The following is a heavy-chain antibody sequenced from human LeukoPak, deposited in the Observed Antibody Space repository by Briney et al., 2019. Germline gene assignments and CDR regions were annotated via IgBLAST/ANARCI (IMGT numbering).Heavy chain of an antibody. CDR3: ARSGYSNFDY. D-gene: IGHD3-3*01. CDR2: IYASGST. V-gene: IGHV4-61*02. J-gene: IGHJ4*02. CDR1: GVSLISGSDY. Sequence: PSQTLSLTCTVSGVSLISGSDYWRWIRQSAGKGLEWIGRIYASGSTNYNPSLKSRVTISVDTSKNQFSLKLSSVTAADTAVYYCARSGYSNFDYWGQGTLVTVSS.